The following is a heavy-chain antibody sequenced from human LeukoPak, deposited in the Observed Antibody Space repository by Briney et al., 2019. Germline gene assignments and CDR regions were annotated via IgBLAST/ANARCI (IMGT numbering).Heavy chain of an antibody. CDR1: GFSVSGNY. Sequence: PGGSLRLSCAASGFSVSGNYMSWVRQAPGKGLEWVSAISGSGGSTYYADSVKGRFTISRDNSKNTLYLQMNSLRAEDTAVYYCAKDRSRYSYGSNGVDYWGQGTLVTVSS. V-gene: IGHV3-23*01. D-gene: IGHD5-18*01. J-gene: IGHJ4*02. CDR2: ISGSGGST. CDR3: AKDRSRYSYGSNGVDY.